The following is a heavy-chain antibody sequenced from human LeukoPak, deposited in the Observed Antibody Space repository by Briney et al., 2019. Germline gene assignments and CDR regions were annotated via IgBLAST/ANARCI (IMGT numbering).Heavy chain of an antibody. V-gene: IGHV1-46*01. CDR3: ARAVSGGDSSGYNWFDP. CDR1: GYTFTSYY. Sequence: GASVKVSCKASGYTFTSYYMHWVRQAPGQGLEWMGIINPSGGSTSYAQKFQGRVTMTRDTSTSTVYMELSSLRSEDTAVYHCARAVSGGDSSGYNWFDPWGQGTLVTVSS. CDR2: INPSGGST. D-gene: IGHD3-22*01. J-gene: IGHJ5*02.